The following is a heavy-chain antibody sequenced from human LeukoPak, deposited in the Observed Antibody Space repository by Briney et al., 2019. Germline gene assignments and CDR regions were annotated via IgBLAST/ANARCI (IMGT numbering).Heavy chain of an antibody. J-gene: IGHJ3*01. CDR3: ARNPPNYYDSSGRMGAFDV. CDR1: GGFISSGGYY. D-gene: IGHD3-22*01. CDR2: VHHSGIT. Sequence: SETLSLTCVASGGFISSGGYYWGWIRHPPEKGLEWIGSVHHSGITYYNTSLKSRVTISVDKSKNQFSLELTSVTAADTAVYYCARNPPNYYDSSGRMGAFDVWGQGTMVTVSS. V-gene: IGHV4-39*01.